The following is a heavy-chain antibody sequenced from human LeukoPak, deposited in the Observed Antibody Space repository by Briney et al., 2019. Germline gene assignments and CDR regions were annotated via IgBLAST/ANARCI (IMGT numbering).Heavy chain of an antibody. Sequence: SETLSLTCTVSGGSISGSSYYWGWIRQPPGKGLEWIGSIYYSGTTYYNPSPKSRVTIFVDTSKNEFSLNLSSVTAADTAVYYCASDILTGYGAFDFWGQGTVVTVSS. CDR3: ASDILTGYGAFDF. D-gene: IGHD3-9*01. CDR2: IYYSGTT. J-gene: IGHJ3*01. V-gene: IGHV4-39*01. CDR1: GGSISGSSYY.